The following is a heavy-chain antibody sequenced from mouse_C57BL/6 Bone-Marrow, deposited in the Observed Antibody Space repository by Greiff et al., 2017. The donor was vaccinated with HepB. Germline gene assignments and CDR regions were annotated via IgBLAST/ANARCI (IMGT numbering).Heavy chain of an antibody. D-gene: IGHD2-2*01. Sequence: EVQLQQSGAELVRPGASVKLSCTASGFNIKDDYMHWVKQRPEQGLEWIGWIDPENGDTEYASKFQGKATITADTSSNTAYLQLSSLTSEDTAVYYCTRGGYDLDYWGQGTTLTVSS. CDR2: IDPENGDT. CDR3: TRGGYDLDY. V-gene: IGHV14-4*01. CDR1: GFNIKDDY. J-gene: IGHJ2*01.